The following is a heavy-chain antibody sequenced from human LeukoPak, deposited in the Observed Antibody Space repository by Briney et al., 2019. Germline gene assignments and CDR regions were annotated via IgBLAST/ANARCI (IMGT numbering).Heavy chain of an antibody. Sequence: ASVKVSCKASGYTFTSYYMHWVRQAPGQGLEWMGIINRSGGSTSYAQKFQGRVTMTRDTSTSTVYMELSSLRSEDTAVYYCATGYCSSTSCPSFYYYYYMDVWGKGTTVTVSS. CDR3: ATGYCSSTSCPSFYYYYYMDV. J-gene: IGHJ6*03. D-gene: IGHD2-2*01. V-gene: IGHV1-46*01. CDR1: GYTFTSYY. CDR2: INRSGGST.